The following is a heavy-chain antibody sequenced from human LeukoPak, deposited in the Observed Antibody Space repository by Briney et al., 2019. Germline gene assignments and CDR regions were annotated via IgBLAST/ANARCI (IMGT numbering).Heavy chain of an antibody. J-gene: IGHJ4*02. CDR2: IYYSGST. CDR3: ARAVFSYCSGGSCPYFDY. Sequence: SETLSLTCTVSGGSISSSSYYWSWIRQPPGKGLEWIGYIYYSGSTNYNPSLKGRVTISVDTSKNQFSLKLSSVTAADTAVYYCARAVFSYCSGGSCPYFDYWGQGTLVTVSS. D-gene: IGHD2-15*01. CDR1: GGSISSSSYY. V-gene: IGHV4-61*01.